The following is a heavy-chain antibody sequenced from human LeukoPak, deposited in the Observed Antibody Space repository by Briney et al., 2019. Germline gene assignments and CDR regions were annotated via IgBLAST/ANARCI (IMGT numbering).Heavy chain of an antibody. CDR1: GASISSHY. Sequence: SETLSLTCTVTGASISSHYWCWIRQTPGTGQEWIGDIYDRGSTTYNPSLKSRVSISVDTSRNQFSLNLRSVTAADTAVYYCAKIEVGRFVPWGQGTLVTVSS. J-gene: IGHJ5*02. CDR2: IYDRGST. D-gene: IGHD1-26*01. V-gene: IGHV4-59*11. CDR3: AKIEVGRFVP.